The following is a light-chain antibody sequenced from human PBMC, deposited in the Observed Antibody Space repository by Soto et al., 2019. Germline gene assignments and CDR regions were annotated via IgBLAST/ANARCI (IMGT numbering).Light chain of an antibody. J-gene: IGKJ1*01. V-gene: IGKV3-20*01. CDR2: GAS. CDR1: QSVNSSY. Sequence: EVGWTQAPGTLYVSQSQTVTLSCRAIQSVNSSYLAWYQHKPGQAPRLLIYGASTRATGIPDRFSGSGSGTDFTLTIARMEPGDFAVYYCKQYGNSPPTSGQRTKV. CDR3: KQYGNSPPT.